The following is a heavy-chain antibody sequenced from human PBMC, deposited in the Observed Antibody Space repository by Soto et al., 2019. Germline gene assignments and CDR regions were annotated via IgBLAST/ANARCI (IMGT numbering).Heavy chain of an antibody. CDR1: GGSISSSSYY. D-gene: IGHD1-26*01. Sequence: SETLSLTCTVSGGSISSSSYYWGWIRQPPGKGLEWIGSIYYSGSTYYNPSLKSRVTISVDTSKNQFSLKLSSVTAADTAVYYCAGGSYGEDVFDYWGQGTLVTVSS. CDR3: AGGSYGEDVFDY. CDR2: IYYSGST. J-gene: IGHJ4*02. V-gene: IGHV4-39*01.